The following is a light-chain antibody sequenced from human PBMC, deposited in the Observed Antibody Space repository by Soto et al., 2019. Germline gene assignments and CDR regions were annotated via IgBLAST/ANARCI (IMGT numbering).Light chain of an antibody. CDR2: TAS. CDR1: QDIGIY. CDR3: QENVGAPRT. Sequence: DIQMTQSPSSLSASVGDRVTITCRASQDIGIYLSWYQQKSGGVPRLLIYTASTVQSGAPSRFSGSRSGTDFTLTISSLQPEDAATYFWQENVGAPRTFGQGAKVYI. J-gene: IGKJ1*01. V-gene: IGKV1-27*01.